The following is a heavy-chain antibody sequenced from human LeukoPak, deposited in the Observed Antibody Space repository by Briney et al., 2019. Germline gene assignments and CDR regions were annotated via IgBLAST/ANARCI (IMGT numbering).Heavy chain of an antibody. CDR1: GGSISSYY. Sequence: SETLSLTCTVSGGSISSYYWSWIRQPPGKGLEWIGYIYYSGSTNYNPSLKSRVAISVDTSKNQFSLKLSSVTAADTAAYYCARDRNWGAPDYWGQGTLVTVSS. J-gene: IGHJ4*02. D-gene: IGHD7-27*01. CDR2: IYYSGST. CDR3: ARDRNWGAPDY. V-gene: IGHV4-59*01.